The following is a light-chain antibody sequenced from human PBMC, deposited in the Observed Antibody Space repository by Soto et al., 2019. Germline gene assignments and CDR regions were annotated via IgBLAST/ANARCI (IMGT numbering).Light chain of an antibody. CDR1: QSLLHSNGYNY. J-gene: IGKJ1*01. V-gene: IGKV2-28*01. CDR2: LGS. CDR3: MQALQTHRK. Sequence: DIVMTQSPLSLPVTPGEPASISCRSSQSLLHSNGYNYLDWYLQKPGQSPQLLIYLGSNRSSGVTDRFSGSGSGTDFTLKISRVEAEDVGVYYCMQALQTHRKFGQGTKVDI.